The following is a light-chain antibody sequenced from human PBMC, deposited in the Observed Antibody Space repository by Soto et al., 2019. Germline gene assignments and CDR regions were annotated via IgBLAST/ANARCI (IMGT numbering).Light chain of an antibody. CDR2: TAS. V-gene: IGKV1-39*01. J-gene: IGKJ1*01. CDR1: QSISSY. CDR3: QQSYPTPRT. Sequence: DIQMTQSPSSLSASVGDRVTITCRASQSISSYLNWYQQKPGKAPKRLIYTASSLQSGVPSRFSGSGSGTDFTLTISRLQPEDFATYYCQQSYPTPRTFGQGTKVEIK.